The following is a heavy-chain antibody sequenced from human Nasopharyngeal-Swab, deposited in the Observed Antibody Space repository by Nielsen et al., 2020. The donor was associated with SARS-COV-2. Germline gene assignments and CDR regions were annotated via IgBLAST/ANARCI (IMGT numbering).Heavy chain of an antibody. CDR1: GGTFNTYG. CDR2: IIPILGIP. D-gene: IGHD2-21*02. J-gene: IGHJ1*01. CDR3: AKGGDSLPSQLQQ. Sequence: SVKVSCKASGGTFNTYGLNWVRQAPGQGLEWMGGIIPILGIPNFPQKFQGRVTISADTPTSTAYMELSSLRSGDTAVYYCAKGGDSLPSQLQQWGQGTLVTVSS. V-gene: IGHV1-69*10.